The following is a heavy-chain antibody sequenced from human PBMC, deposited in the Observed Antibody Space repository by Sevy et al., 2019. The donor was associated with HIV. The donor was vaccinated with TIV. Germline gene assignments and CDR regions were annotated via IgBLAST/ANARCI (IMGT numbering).Heavy chain of an antibody. Sequence: GGSLRLSCAASGFTVSSNYMSWVRQAPGKGLEWVSVIYSGGSTYYAHSVKGRFTISRDNSKNTLYLQMNGLRAEDTAVYYCARDFGGTLDYWGQGTLVTVSS. CDR1: GFTVSSNY. J-gene: IGHJ4*02. CDR2: IYSGGST. V-gene: IGHV3-53*01. CDR3: ARDFGGTLDY. D-gene: IGHD3-16*01.